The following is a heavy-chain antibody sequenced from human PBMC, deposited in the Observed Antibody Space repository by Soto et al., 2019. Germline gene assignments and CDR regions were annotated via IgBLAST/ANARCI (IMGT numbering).Heavy chain of an antibody. Sequence: EVQLVESGGGLVQPGRSLRLSCAASGFTFDGYAMHWVRQAPGKCLEWVSGISWNSGSIGYADSVKGRITISRDNAKNSLYVHRHRLRGEDTALNYGAKDQHGYYMLDVWGQGTTVTVSS. V-gene: IGHV3-9*01. CDR3: AKDQHGYYMLDV. D-gene: IGHD5-18*01. J-gene: IGHJ6*02. CDR1: GFTFDGYA. CDR2: ISWNSGSI.